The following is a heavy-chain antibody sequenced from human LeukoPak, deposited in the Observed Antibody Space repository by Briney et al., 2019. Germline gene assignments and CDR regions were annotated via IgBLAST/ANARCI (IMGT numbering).Heavy chain of an antibody. CDR2: FSGSGGST. Sequence: PGGSLRLSCAAPGFTFSSYAMSWVRQAPGKGLEWVSTFSGSGGSTYYADSVKGRFTISRDNSKNTLYLQMSSLRAEDTAVYYCAKDGDYCGGDCYFGTFGIWGQGTMVTVSS. CDR3: AKDGDYCGGDCYFGTFGI. CDR1: GFTFSSYA. J-gene: IGHJ3*02. V-gene: IGHV3-23*01. D-gene: IGHD2-21*02.